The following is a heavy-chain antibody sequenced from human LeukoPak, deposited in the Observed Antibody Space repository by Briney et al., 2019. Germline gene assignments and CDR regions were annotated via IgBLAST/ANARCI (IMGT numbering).Heavy chain of an antibody. CDR3: ASRTTMIVGYAFDI. CDR1: GYTFTGYY. J-gene: IGHJ3*02. V-gene: IGHV1-2*02. D-gene: IGHD3-22*01. Sequence: ASVKVSCKASGYTFTGYYMHWVRQAPGQGLEWMGWINPNSGGTNYAQKFQGRVTMTRDTSISTAYMELSRLRSDDTAVYYCASRTTMIVGYAFDIWGQGTMVTVSS. CDR2: INPNSGGT.